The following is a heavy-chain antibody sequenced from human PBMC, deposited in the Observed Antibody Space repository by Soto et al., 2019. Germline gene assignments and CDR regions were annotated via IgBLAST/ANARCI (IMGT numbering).Heavy chain of an antibody. CDR1: GYTLTELS. Sequence: ASVKVSCKVSGYTLTELSMHWVRQAPGKGLDWMGGFDPEDGETIYAQKFQGRVTMTEDTSTDTAYMELSSLRSEDTAVYYCATDSDRGLDRYYYYYGMDVWGQGTTVTVSS. V-gene: IGHV1-24*01. D-gene: IGHD3-22*01. CDR2: FDPEDGET. J-gene: IGHJ6*02. CDR3: ATDSDRGLDRYYYYYGMDV.